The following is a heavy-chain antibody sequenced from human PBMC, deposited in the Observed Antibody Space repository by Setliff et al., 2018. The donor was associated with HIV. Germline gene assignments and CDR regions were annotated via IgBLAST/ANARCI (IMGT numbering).Heavy chain of an antibody. CDR1: GGTFSNYA. CDR3: AKGPNFEDAFDI. V-gene: IGHV1-69*10. Sequence: ASVKVSCKASGGTFSNYAFSWVRQAPGQGLEWMGGLIPIVDITKSTQKFRDRVTFTADESTKTAQMELSGLTFEDTAAYYCAKGPNFEDAFDIWGQGTVVTVSS. D-gene: IGHD2-8*01. J-gene: IGHJ3*02. CDR2: LIPIVDIT.